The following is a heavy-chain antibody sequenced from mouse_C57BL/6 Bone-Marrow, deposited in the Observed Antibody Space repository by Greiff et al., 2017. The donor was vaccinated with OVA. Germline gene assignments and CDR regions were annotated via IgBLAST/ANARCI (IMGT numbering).Heavy chain of an antibody. V-gene: IGHV5-4*03. D-gene: IGHD2-4*01. CDR1: GFTFSSYA. Sequence: EVKVVESGGGLVKPGGSLKLSCAASGFTFSSYAMSWVRQTPEKRLEWVATISDGGSYTYYPDNVKGRFTISRDNAKNNLYLQRSHLKSEDTAMYYCARVTAPITTFAYWGQGTLVTVSA. CDR3: ARVTAPITTFAY. CDR2: ISDGGSYT. J-gene: IGHJ3*01.